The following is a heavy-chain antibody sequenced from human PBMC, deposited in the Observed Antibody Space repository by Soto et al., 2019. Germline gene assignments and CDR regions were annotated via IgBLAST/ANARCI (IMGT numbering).Heavy chain of an antibody. Sequence: ASVKVSCKASGYTFTDYTMHWVRQAPGQRLEWMGWINAVNGNTKYSQKFQGRVTITRDTSASTAYMELSSLRSEDTAVYYCARDLGYCSSTICYDYYYYYMDVWGKGTTVTSP. CDR1: GYTFTDYT. J-gene: IGHJ6*03. CDR2: INAVNGNT. CDR3: ARDLGYCSSTICYDYYYYYMDV. V-gene: IGHV1-3*01. D-gene: IGHD2-2*01.